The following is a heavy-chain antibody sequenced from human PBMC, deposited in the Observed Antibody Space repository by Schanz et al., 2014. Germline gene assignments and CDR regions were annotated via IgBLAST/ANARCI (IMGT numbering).Heavy chain of an antibody. D-gene: IGHD4-17*01. J-gene: IGHJ4*02. V-gene: IGHV3-33*08. CDR3: ARPRFDYGEVDY. Sequence: QVQLVESGGGLVKPGGSLRLSCAASGFTFSSYSMNWVRQAPGKGLEWVAVIWSDGSGKYYADSVKGRFTISRDSPKNTLYLQMNSLRAEDTAVYYCARPRFDYGEVDYWGQGTLVTVSS. CDR1: GFTFSSYS. CDR2: IWSDGSGK.